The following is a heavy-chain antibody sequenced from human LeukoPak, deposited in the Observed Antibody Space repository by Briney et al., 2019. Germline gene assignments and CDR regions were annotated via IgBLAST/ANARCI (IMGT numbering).Heavy chain of an antibody. Sequence: ASVKVSCKASGYTFSDYYFHWVRQAPGQGLEWMGWLNPNTGGTNYSRNFQGRVTMTRETSISTAFMELRRLTSDDTAVYFCAITTMTTAFAYWGQGTRVTVSS. V-gene: IGHV1-2*02. D-gene: IGHD4-17*01. CDR1: GYTFSDYY. CDR3: AITTMTTAFAY. CDR2: LNPNTGGT. J-gene: IGHJ4*02.